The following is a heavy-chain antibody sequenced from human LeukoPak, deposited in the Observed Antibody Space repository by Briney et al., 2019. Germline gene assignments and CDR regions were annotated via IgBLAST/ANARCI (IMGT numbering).Heavy chain of an antibody. D-gene: IGHD3-10*01. Sequence: PGGSLRLSCAASGFTFSSYAMHWVRQAPGKGLEWVAVISYDGSNKHYADSVKGRFTISRDNSKNTLYLQMNSLRAEDTAVYYCARVGVLLTPDYWGQGTLVTVSS. CDR1: GFTFSSYA. V-gene: IGHV3-30-3*01. J-gene: IGHJ4*02. CDR2: ISYDGSNK. CDR3: ARVGVLLTPDY.